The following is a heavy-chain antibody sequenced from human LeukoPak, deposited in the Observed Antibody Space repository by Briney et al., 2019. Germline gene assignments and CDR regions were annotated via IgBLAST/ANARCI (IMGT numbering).Heavy chain of an antibody. CDR3: ARDRTRVVPAAGDAFDI. Sequence: GGSLRLSCAASGFTFSSYWMSWVRQAPGKGLEWVANIKQDGSEKYYVDSVKGRFTISRDNAKNSLYLQMNSLRAEDTAVYYCARDRTRVVPAAGDAFDIWGQGTMVTVSS. D-gene: IGHD2-2*01. CDR2: IKQDGSEK. J-gene: IGHJ3*02. CDR1: GFTFSSYW. V-gene: IGHV3-7*01.